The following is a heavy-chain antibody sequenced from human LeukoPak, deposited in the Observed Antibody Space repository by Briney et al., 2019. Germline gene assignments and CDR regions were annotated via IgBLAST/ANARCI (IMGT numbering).Heavy chain of an antibody. Sequence: SETLSLTCTVSGGSISSSSYYWGWIRQPPGKGLEWIGYIYYSGSTNYNPSLKSRVTISVDTSKNQFSLKLSSVTAADTAFYYCARSTNWKFDYWGQGTLVTVSS. CDR1: GGSISSSSYY. J-gene: IGHJ4*02. CDR2: IYYSGST. CDR3: ARSTNWKFDY. D-gene: IGHD1-20*01. V-gene: IGHV4-61*05.